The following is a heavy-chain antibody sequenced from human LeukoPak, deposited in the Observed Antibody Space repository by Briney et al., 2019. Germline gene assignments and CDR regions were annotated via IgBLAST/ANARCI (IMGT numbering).Heavy chain of an antibody. CDR1: GGSISSYY. CDR3: ARLRALSYYDSSGDLYYFEY. CDR2: IYYSGIT. V-gene: IGHV4-59*01. J-gene: IGHJ4*02. D-gene: IGHD3-22*01. Sequence: PSETLSLTCTVSGGSISSYYWSWLREPRGKGLEGIRFIYYSGITDYNPSLKSRVTISVDTSKNQFSLKLSSVTAADTAVYYCARLRALSYYDSSGDLYYFEYWGQGTLVTVSS.